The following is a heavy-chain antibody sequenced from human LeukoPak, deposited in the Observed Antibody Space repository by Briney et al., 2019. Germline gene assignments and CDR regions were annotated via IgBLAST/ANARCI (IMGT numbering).Heavy chain of an antibody. V-gene: IGHV3-21*01. J-gene: IGHJ4*02. CDR1: GFTFSTYT. CDR3: ARSYDYVWGNYRYDFDD. CDR2: ISSSSSYI. D-gene: IGHD3-16*02. Sequence: PGGSLRLSCAASGFTFSTYTMHWVRQAPGKGLEWVSSISSSSSYIYYTDSVKGRFTVSRDNAKNSLYLQMNSLRAEDTAVYYCARSYDYVWGNYRYDFDDWGQGTLVTVSS.